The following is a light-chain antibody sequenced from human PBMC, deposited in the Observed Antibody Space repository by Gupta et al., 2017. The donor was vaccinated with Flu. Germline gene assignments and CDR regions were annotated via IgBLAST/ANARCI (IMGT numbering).Light chain of an antibody. Sequence: QSALTQPASVSGPAGQSITTSCTRSSSDVGADKYVPWFEQLPDKDPKLIIYEAIYRPPGVSDRFSGSKSGNTASLTISGLQSEDEADYYCMSHTTSSTYVFGSGTKVTVL. V-gene: IGLV2-14*01. CDR2: EAI. CDR3: MSHTTSSTYV. J-gene: IGLJ1*01. CDR1: SSDVGADKY.